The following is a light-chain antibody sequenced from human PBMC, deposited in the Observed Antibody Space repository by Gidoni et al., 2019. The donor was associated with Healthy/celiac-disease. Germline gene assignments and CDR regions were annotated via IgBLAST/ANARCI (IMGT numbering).Light chain of an antibody. CDR2: SNK. CDR3: AAWDDSLNGPNWV. Sequence: QSVLTQPPSASGTPGQRVTISCSGSSSNLGSNTLTCYQHLPGTAPKLLIYSNKQRPSGVPDRFSGSKSGTSASLAISGLQSEDEADYYCAAWDDSLNGPNWVFGGGTKLTVL. CDR1: SSNLGSNT. V-gene: IGLV1-44*01. J-gene: IGLJ3*02.